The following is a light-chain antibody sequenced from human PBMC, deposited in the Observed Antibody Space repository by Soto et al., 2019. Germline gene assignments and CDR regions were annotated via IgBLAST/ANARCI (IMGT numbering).Light chain of an antibody. Sequence: QSVLTQPASVSGSPGQSITISCTGTSXDIGAYNYVSWFQQHPGKAPKLMIFEVSNRPSGISNRFSGSKSGNTASLTISGLQAEDEADYYCSPYTSQSDTPHYVFGTGTKVTVL. CDR2: EVS. CDR1: SXDIGAYNY. V-gene: IGLV2-14*01. J-gene: IGLJ1*01. CDR3: SPYTSQSDTPHYV.